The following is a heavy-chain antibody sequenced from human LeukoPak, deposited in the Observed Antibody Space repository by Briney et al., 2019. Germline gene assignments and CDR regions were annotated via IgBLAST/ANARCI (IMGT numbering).Heavy chain of an antibody. CDR2: ISAYNGNT. Sequence: GASVRVSCKASGYTFTSYGISWVRQAPGQGREWMGWISAYNGNTNYAQTLQGRVTMTTDTSTSTAYMELRSLRSDDTAVYYCATGSQIGGVIVYDAFDIWGQGTMVTVSS. J-gene: IGHJ3*02. D-gene: IGHD3-16*02. CDR1: GYTFTSYG. V-gene: IGHV1-18*01. CDR3: ATGSQIGGVIVYDAFDI.